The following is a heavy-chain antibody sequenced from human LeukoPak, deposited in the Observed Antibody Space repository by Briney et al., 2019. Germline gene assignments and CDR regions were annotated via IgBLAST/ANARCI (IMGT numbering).Heavy chain of an antibody. CDR3: ARDIYGGHDY. J-gene: IGHJ4*02. CDR2: INQDGSEK. V-gene: IGHV3-7*04. CDR1: GFTFSNYW. Sequence: GGSLRLSCAASGFTFSNYWMSWVRQAPGKGLEWVANINQDGSEKSYVDSVEGRFTISRDNAKKSLYLHVNSLRAEDTAVYYCARDIYGGHDYWGQGTLLTVSA. D-gene: IGHD2-21*01.